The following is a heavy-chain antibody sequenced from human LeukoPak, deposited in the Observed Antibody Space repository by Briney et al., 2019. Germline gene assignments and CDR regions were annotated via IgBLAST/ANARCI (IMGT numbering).Heavy chain of an antibody. CDR1: GFTFSSYS. CDR2: ISSSSSYI. V-gene: IGHV3-21*01. J-gene: IGHJ4*02. Sequence: GGSLRLSCAASGFTFSSYSMNWVRQAPGKGLEWVSSISSSSSYIYYADSVKGRFTISRDNAKNSLYLQMNSLRAEDTAVYYCARELVLTVYAIQGYYFDYWGQGTLVTVSS. D-gene: IGHD2-8*01. CDR3: ARELVLTVYAIQGYYFDY.